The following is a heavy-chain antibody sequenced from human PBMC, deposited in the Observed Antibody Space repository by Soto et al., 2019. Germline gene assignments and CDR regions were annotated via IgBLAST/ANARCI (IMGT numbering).Heavy chain of an antibody. Sequence: GASVKVSCKASGGTFSSYAISWVRQAPGQGLEWMGGIIPIFGTANCAQKFQGRVTITADESTSTAYMELSSLRSEDTAVYYCASPYGRTTPAFDIWGQGTMVTVSS. V-gene: IGHV1-69*13. CDR1: GGTFSSYA. CDR2: IIPIFGTA. J-gene: IGHJ3*02. D-gene: IGHD1-7*01. CDR3: ASPYGRTTPAFDI.